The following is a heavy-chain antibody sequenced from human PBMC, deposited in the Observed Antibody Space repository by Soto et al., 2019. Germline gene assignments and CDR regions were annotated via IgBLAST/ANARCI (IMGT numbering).Heavy chain of an antibody. Sequence: EVQLLGSGGGLVQPGGSLRLSCAASGFTFNNYAMNWVRQAPGKGLEWVSGISGSGGTTYYADSVKGRFTISRDNSRNPLYRQMISLRAGDTAVYYCAKGDRSYCGADCYSDHWGQGTLVTVSS. CDR2: ISGSGGTT. CDR1: GFTFNNYA. V-gene: IGHV3-23*01. J-gene: IGHJ5*02. D-gene: IGHD2-21*02. CDR3: AKGDRSYCGADCYSDH.